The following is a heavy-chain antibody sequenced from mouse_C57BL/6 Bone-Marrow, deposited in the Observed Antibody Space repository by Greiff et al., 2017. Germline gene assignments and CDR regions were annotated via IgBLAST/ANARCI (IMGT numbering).Heavy chain of an antibody. CDR3: ARVLGPFTTVVATDY. CDR2: INYDGSST. J-gene: IGHJ2*01. Sequence: EVQVVESEGGLVQPGSSMKLSCTASGFTFSDYYMAWVRQVPEKGLEWVANINYDGSSTYYLDSLKSRFIISRNNAKNILYLQMSSLKSEDTATYYCARVLGPFTTVVATDYWGQGTTLTVSS. CDR1: GFTFSDYY. D-gene: IGHD1-1*01. V-gene: IGHV5-16*01.